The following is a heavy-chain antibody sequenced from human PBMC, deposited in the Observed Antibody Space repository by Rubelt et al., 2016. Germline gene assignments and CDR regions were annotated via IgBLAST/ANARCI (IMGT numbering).Heavy chain of an antibody. CDR3: ARGYCSSANCLFNWFDP. Sequence: QVQLVQSGAEVKKPGASVKVSCKASGYTFTSYGISWVRQAPGQGLEWMGWIRTYNGNTNYAQKLRGRITRTTDTSTSTAYMELRSLRSDDTAMYFCARGYCSSANCLFNWFDPWGQGTLVTVSS. CDR1: GYTFTSYG. J-gene: IGHJ5*02. D-gene: IGHD2-2*01. V-gene: IGHV1-18*01. CDR2: IRTYNGNT.